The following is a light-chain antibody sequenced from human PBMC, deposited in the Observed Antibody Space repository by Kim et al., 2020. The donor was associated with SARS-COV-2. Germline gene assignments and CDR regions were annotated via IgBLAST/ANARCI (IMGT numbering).Light chain of an antibody. CDR2: RNN. V-gene: IGLV10-54*01. CDR3: SAWDNILTAVV. Sequence: QTATFACRGDSNNVGNQGVAWLQQHQGHPPKLLSYRNNNRPSGISERFSASRSGNTASLTISGLLPEDEADYYCSAWDNILTAVVFGGGTQLTVL. J-gene: IGLJ2*01. CDR1: SNNVGNQG.